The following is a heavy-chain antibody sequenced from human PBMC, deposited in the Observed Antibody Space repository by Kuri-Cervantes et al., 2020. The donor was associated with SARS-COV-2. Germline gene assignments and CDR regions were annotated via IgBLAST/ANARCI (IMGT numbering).Heavy chain of an antibody. CDR3: ARVVTIFGVVTDYYYYMDV. CDR1: GGSITSADYY. D-gene: IGHD3-3*01. Sequence: SETLSLTCTVSGGSITSADYYWSWIRQPPGKGLEWIGFIYYTGSTYYIPSLKSRLSISLDTSKNQFSLKLSSVTAADTAVYYCARVVTIFGVVTDYYYYMDVWGKGTTVTVSS. J-gene: IGHJ6*03. V-gene: IGHV4-30-4*08. CDR2: IYYTGST.